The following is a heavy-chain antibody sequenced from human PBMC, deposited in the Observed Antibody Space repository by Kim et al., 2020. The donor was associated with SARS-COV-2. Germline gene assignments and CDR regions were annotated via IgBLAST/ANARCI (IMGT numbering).Heavy chain of an antibody. Sequence: GGSLRLSCAASGFTFSSYGMHWVRQAPGKGLEWVAVISYDGSNKYYADSVKGRFTISRDNSKNTLYLQMNSLRAEDTAVYYCAPHEASSVDYWGQGTLVTVSS. CDR2: ISYDGSNK. D-gene: IGHD6-19*01. CDR1: GFTFSSYG. J-gene: IGHJ4*02. CDR3: APHEASSVDY. V-gene: IGHV3-30*03.